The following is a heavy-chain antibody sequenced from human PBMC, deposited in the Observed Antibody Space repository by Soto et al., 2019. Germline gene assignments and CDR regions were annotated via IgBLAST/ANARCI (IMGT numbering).Heavy chain of an antibody. CDR2: IIPIFGTA. V-gene: IGHV1-69*13. CDR3: ARGGPPIDY. CDR1: GGTFSSYT. J-gene: IGHJ4*02. D-gene: IGHD3-10*01. Sequence: VASVKVSCKASGGTFSSYTISWVRQAPGQGLEWTGGIIPIFGTANYAQKFQGRVTITADESTSTAYMELSSLRSEDTAVYYCARGGPPIDYWGQGTLVTVSS.